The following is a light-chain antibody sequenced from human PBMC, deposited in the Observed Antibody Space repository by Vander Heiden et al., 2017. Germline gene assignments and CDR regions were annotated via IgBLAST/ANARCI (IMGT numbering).Light chain of an antibody. CDR1: SSDVGGYNY. CDR2: EVT. J-gene: IGLJ1*01. V-gene: IGLV2-8*01. CDR3: SSYAGSKDV. Sequence: QSALTQPPSSSGSSGQSVTISCTGTSSDVGGYNYVSWYQQHPGKAPKLMIFEVTKRPSGVPDRFSGSKSGNTASLTVSGLQAEDEADYYCSSYAGSKDVFGSGTKVTVL.